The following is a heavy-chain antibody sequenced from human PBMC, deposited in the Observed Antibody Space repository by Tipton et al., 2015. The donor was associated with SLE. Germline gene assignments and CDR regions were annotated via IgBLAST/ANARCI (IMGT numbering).Heavy chain of an antibody. D-gene: IGHD6-13*01. Sequence: TLSLTCTVSSYSISSGYYWGWIRQPPGKGLEWIGSIYHSGSTYYNPSLKSRVTISVDTSKNQFSLKLSSVTAADTAVYYCARDYSPEAYFGYWGQGTLVTVSS. J-gene: IGHJ4*02. CDR1: SYSISSGYY. V-gene: IGHV4-38-2*02. CDR2: IYHSGST. CDR3: ARDYSPEAYFGY.